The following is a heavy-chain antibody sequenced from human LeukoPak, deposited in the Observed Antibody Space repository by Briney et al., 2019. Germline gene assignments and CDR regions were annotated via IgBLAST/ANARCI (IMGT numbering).Heavy chain of an antibody. D-gene: IGHD2-2*02. CDR1: GFTFSSYG. CDR3: AKDPNQLLLYPPHDYFDY. J-gene: IGHJ4*02. V-gene: IGHV3-23*01. CDR2: ISGSGGST. Sequence: GGSLRLSCAASGFTFSSYGMSWVRQAPGKGLEWVSAISGSGGSTYYADSVKGRFTISRDNSKNTLYLQMNSLRAEDTAVYYCAKDPNQLLLYPPHDYFDYWGQGTLVTVSS.